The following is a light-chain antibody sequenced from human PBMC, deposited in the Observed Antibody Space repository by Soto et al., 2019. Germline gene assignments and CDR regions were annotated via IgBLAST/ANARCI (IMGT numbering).Light chain of an antibody. CDR1: QSVSTW. J-gene: IGKJ1*01. Sequence: DIQMTQSPSTLSASVGDRVTITCRASQSVSTWLAWYQLKPGKAPKLLMRKASSLESGVPSRFSGSGSGTEFTLTINNLQPDDFATYYCQQYDGYWTFGQGTRVEIK. CDR2: KAS. CDR3: QQYDGYWT. V-gene: IGKV1-5*03.